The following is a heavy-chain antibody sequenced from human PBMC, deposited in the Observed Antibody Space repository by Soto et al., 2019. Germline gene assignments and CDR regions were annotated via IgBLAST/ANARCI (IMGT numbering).Heavy chain of an antibody. V-gene: IGHV3-30*18. Sequence: GGSLRLSCAASGFTFSSYGMHWVRQAPGKGLEWVAVISYDGSNKYYADSVKGRFTISRDNSKNTLYLQMSSLRAEDTAVYYCAKNPDTYYDFWSGYYRSNYYYYGMDVWGQGTTVTVSS. CDR1: GFTFSSYG. J-gene: IGHJ6*02. D-gene: IGHD3-3*01. CDR2: ISYDGSNK. CDR3: AKNPDTYYDFWSGYYRSNYYYYGMDV.